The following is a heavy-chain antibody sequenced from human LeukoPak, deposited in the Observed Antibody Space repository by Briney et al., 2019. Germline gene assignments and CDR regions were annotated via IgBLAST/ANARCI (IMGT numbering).Heavy chain of an antibody. D-gene: IGHD6-6*01. V-gene: IGHV3-23*01. CDR3: AKGVGAARPTRMAYFDY. J-gene: IGHJ4*02. CDR2: ISGSGGST. CDR1: GFTFSSYA. Sequence: GGSLRLSCAASGFTFSSYAMSWVRQAPGKGLEWVSAISGSGGSTYYADSVKGRFTISRDNSKNTLYLQMNSLRAEDTAVYYCAKGVGAARPTRMAYFDYWGQGTLVTVSS.